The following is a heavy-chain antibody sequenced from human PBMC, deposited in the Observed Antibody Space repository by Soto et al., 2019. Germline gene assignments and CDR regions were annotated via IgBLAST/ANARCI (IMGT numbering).Heavy chain of an antibody. J-gene: IGHJ4*02. CDR2: ISGSGGST. CDR1: GFTFSSYA. CDR3: AKVMSSRIAAVEWEYFDY. V-gene: IGHV3-23*01. Sequence: GGSLRLSCAASGFTFSSYAMSWVRQAPGKGLEWVSAISGSGGSTYYADSVKGRFTISRDNSKNTPYLQMNSMRAEDTAVYYCAKVMSSRIAAVEWEYFDYWGQGTLVTVSS. D-gene: IGHD6-13*01.